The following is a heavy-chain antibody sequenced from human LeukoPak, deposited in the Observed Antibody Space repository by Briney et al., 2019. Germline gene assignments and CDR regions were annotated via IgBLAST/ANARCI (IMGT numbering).Heavy chain of an antibody. D-gene: IGHD2/OR15-2a*01. CDR1: GFTFNNYA. CDR3: AKRRSNNAQTIDY. CDR2: ISSSGGTT. J-gene: IGHJ4*02. Sequence: PGGSLRLSCAASGFTFNNYAMTWVRQAPGKGLEWVSSISSSGGTTYYADSVKGRFTISRDSSKNTLYLQMNSLRVEDTAIYYCAKRRSNNAQTIDYWGQGTLVTVSS. V-gene: IGHV3-23*01.